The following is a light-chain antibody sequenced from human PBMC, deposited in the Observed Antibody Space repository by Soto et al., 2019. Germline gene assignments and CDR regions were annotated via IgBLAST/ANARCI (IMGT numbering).Light chain of an antibody. Sequence: QSALTQPASVSGSLGQSITISCTGTSSDVGAYNYVSWYQQHPDKAPKLLIFEVTNRPSGVPDRFSGSKSGTSASLAITGLQAGDEALYYCQSYDISLSGVVFGGGTKLTVL. CDR3: QSYDISLSGVV. J-gene: IGLJ2*01. V-gene: IGLV2-14*01. CDR2: EVT. CDR1: SSDVGAYNY.